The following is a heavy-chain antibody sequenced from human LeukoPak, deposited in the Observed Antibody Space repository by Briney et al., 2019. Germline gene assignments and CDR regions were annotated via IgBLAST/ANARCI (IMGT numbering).Heavy chain of an antibody. V-gene: IGHV1-69*05. J-gene: IGHJ4*02. CDR1: GGTFSSYA. CDR3: ARDSSSSSFDY. D-gene: IGHD6-6*01. Sequence: SVKVSCKAPGGTFSSYAISWVRQAPGQGLEWMGGIIPMFGTVKYAQKFQGRVTITTDESTTTAYMGLSSLRSEDTAVFYCARDSSSSSFDYWGQGTLVTVSS. CDR2: IIPMFGTV.